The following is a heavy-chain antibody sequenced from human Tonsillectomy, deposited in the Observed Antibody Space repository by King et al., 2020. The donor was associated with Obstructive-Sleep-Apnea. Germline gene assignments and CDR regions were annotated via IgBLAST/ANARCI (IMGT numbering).Heavy chain of an antibody. D-gene: IGHD3-3*01. CDR2: IYWDDDK. V-gene: IGHV2-5*02. J-gene: IGHJ5*02. CDR1: GFSLSTSGVG. CDR3: AHEGGYYDFWSGRYKNWFDP. Sequence: TLKESGPTLVKPPQTLTLTCTFSGFSLSTSGVGVGWIRQPPGKALEWLALIYWDDDKRYSPSLKSRLTITKDTSKNQVVLTMTNMDPVDTATYYCAHEGGYYDFWSGRYKNWFDPWGQGTLVTVSS.